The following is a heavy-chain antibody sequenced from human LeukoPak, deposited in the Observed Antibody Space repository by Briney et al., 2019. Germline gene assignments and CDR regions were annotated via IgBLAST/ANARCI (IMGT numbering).Heavy chain of an antibody. CDR3: ARGMGGYGGYDY. Sequence: GRSLRLSCAASGFTFSSYGMHWVRQAPGKGLEWVSVIYSGGSSYYADSVKGRFTISRDNSKNTVYLQMNSLRVEDTAVYYCARGMGGYGGYDYWGQGTLVTVSS. CDR1: GFTFSSYG. V-gene: IGHV3-66*01. J-gene: IGHJ4*02. D-gene: IGHD5-12*01. CDR2: IYSGGSS.